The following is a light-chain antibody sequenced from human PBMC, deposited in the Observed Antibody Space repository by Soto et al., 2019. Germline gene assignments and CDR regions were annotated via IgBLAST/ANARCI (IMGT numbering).Light chain of an antibody. V-gene: IGKV3-11*01. Sequence: EIVLTQSPATLSLSPGERATLSCRASPSVSSYLAWYQQKAGQAPRLLIYDASNRATGIPARFSVSGSGTDFTLTISSLEPEDFAVYYCQQRSNWAWTFGQGTKVEIK. CDR1: PSVSSY. CDR2: DAS. J-gene: IGKJ1*01. CDR3: QQRSNWAWT.